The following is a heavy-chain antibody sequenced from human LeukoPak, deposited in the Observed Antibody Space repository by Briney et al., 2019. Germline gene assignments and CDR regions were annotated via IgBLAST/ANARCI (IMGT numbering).Heavy chain of an antibody. D-gene: IGHD6-19*01. V-gene: IGHV3-23*01. Sequence: PGGSLRLSCAASGFTFSSYAMSWVRQAPGKGLEWVSAISGSGGRTYYADAVKGRFTSSRDNDKNTGYLQTNSRRAEDTGVYYCAKDHYSSCWSNHLFDYWGQGTLVTVSS. CDR2: ISGSGGRT. CDR3: AKDHYSSCWSNHLFDY. CDR1: GFTFSSYA. J-gene: IGHJ4*02.